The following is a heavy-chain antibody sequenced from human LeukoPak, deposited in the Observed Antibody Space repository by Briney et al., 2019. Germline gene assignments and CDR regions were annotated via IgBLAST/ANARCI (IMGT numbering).Heavy chain of an antibody. V-gene: IGHV3-23*01. J-gene: IGHJ4*02. CDR1: GFTFSTYA. D-gene: IGHD4-23*01. CDR2: ISGNGVTT. CDR3: AKALYGGNTV. Sequence: EGSLTLSCAASGFTFSTYAMGWVRQAPGEGLRWVSSISGNGVTTYYADSVKGRFTISRDNSKNTLYLQMNSLRAEDTALYYCAKALYGGNTVWGQGTLVTVSS.